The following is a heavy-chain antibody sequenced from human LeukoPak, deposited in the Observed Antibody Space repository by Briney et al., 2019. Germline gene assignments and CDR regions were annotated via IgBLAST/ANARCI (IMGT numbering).Heavy chain of an antibody. V-gene: IGHV1-2*02. CDR3: ARDRAVATIGGVDY. CDR2: IKPNSGGT. CDR1: GYTFTSYG. J-gene: IGHJ4*02. D-gene: IGHD5-12*01. Sequence: ASVKVSCKASGYTFTSYGISWVRQAPGQGLEWMGWIKPNSGGTNYAQTFQGRVTMTRDTSISTAYMELSRLRSDDTAVYYCARDRAVATIGGVDYWGQGTLVTVSS.